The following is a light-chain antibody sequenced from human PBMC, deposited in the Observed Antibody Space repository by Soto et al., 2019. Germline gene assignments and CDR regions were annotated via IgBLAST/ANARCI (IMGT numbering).Light chain of an antibody. J-gene: IGKJ1*01. CDR2: AAS. CDR1: QSISSW. CDR3: QQSYSTPPT. Sequence: DVQVTQSPSTLSSSVGDRVTITCRASQSISSWLACYQQKPGKAPKLLIYAASSLQSGVPSRFSGSGSGTDFTLTISSLQPEDFATYYCQQSYSTPPTFGQGTKVDIK. V-gene: IGKV1-39*01.